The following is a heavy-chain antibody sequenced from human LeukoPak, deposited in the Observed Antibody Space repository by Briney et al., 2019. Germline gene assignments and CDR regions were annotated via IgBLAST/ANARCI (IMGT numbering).Heavy chain of an antibody. Sequence: GGSLRLSCVASGFIFRDYAMSWVRQAPGKGLEWVGFIRSTAYGGTSEYAASVKGRLTISRDDSNSITYLQMNSLKTEDTAVYYCTRRQFKSFNIWGQGAMVTVSS. CDR1: GFIFRDYA. CDR3: TRRQFKSFNI. V-gene: IGHV3-49*04. CDR2: IRSTAYGGTS. J-gene: IGHJ3*02.